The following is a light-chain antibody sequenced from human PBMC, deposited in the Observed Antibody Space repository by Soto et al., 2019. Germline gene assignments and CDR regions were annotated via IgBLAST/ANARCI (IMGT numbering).Light chain of an antibody. CDR3: QQYGSSPSWT. V-gene: IGKV3-20*01. Sequence: EMVMTQSPATLSVSPGERATLSCRASQSVRSSLAWYQQKPGQAPRLLIYGASSRATVIPDRFSGSGSGTDFTLTISRLEPEDFAVYYCQQYGSSPSWTFGQGTKVDIK. CDR1: QSVRSS. J-gene: IGKJ1*01. CDR2: GAS.